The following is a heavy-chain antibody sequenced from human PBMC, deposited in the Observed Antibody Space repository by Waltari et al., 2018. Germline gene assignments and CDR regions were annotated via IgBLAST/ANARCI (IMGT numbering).Heavy chain of an antibody. V-gene: IGHV4-34*01. D-gene: IGHD3-3*01. CDR2: INHSGST. CDR3: AGGPDRITIFGVVITRRDWYFDY. CDR1: GGSFSGYY. J-gene: IGHJ4*02. Sequence: QVQLQQWGAGLLKPSETLSLTCAVYGGSFSGYYWSWIRQPPGKGLEWIGEINHSGSTNYNPALKSRVTISGETSKNQFSLKLSAVTAADTAVYYWAGGPDRITIFGVVITRRDWYFDYWGQGTLVTVSS.